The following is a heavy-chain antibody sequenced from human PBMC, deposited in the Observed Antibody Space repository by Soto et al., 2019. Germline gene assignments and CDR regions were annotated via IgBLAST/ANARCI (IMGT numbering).Heavy chain of an antibody. CDR1: GFTFSNAW. CDR3: TTVRGEDYYDSSGYFDY. D-gene: IGHD3-22*01. CDR2: IKSKTDGGTT. Sequence: GGSLRLSCAASGFTFSNAWMSWVRQAPGKGLVWVGRIKSKTDGGTTDYAAPVKGRFTISRDDSKNTLYLQMNSLKTEDTAVYYCTTVRGEDYYDSSGYFDYWGQGTLVTVSS. J-gene: IGHJ4*02. V-gene: IGHV3-15*01.